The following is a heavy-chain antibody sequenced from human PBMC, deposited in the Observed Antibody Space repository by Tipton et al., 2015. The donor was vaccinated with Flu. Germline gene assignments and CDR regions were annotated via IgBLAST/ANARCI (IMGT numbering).Heavy chain of an antibody. V-gene: IGHV4-61*01. CDR2: IYYSGST. CDR1: GGSVSSGSYY. J-gene: IGHJ3*02. Sequence: TLSLTCTVSGGSVSSGSYYWSWIRQPPGKGLEWIGYIYYSGSTNYNPSLKSRVTISVDTSKNQFSLKLSSVTAADTAVYYCARDLVRYSWNEEDDAFDIWGQGTMVTVPS. CDR3: ARDLVRYSWNEEDDAFDI. D-gene: IGHD1-20*01.